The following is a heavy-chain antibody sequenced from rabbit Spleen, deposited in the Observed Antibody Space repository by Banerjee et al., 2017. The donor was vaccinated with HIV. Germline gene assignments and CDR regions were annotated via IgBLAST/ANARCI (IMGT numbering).Heavy chain of an antibody. V-gene: IGHV1S43*01. J-gene: IGHJ4*01. CDR3: ARDLVAVIGWNFNL. D-gene: IGHD5-1*01. CDR1: GIDFSSTYY. Sequence: QQQLEESGGDLVKPGGTLTLTCKASGIDFSSTYYMCWVRQAPGKGLEWIACIRSSSGSTYYTSWAKGRFTITRSTSLNTVDLRMTSLTAADTATYFCARDLVAVIGWNFNLWGPGTLVTVS. CDR2: IRSSSGST.